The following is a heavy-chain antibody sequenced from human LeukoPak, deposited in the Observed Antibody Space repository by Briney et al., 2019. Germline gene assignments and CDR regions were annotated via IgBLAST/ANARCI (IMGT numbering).Heavy chain of an antibody. CDR2: TVSEIDGGTT. V-gene: IGHV3-15*04. CDR1: GFTFNYAW. J-gene: IGHJ6*02. Sequence: GGSLRLSCAASGFTFNYAWMSWVRQVPGKGLEWVGQTVSEIDGGTTGYAAPVKGRFTISRDDSKSTLYLQMNSLKIEDTAVYYCTTDEDWNYARKDVWGQGATVIVSS. CDR3: TTDEDWNYARKDV. D-gene: IGHD1-7*01.